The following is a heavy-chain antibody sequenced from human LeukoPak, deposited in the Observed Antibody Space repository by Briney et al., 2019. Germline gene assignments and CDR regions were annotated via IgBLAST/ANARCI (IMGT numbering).Heavy chain of an antibody. CDR3: ARDHHYDSSGPHD. J-gene: IGHJ4*02. CDR2: INHSGST. Sequence: SETLSLTCAVYGGSFSGYYWSWIRQPPGKGLEWIGEINHSGSTNYNPSLKSRVTISVDTSKNQFSLKLSSVTAADTAVYYCARDHHYDSSGPHDWGQGTLVTVSS. D-gene: IGHD3-22*01. CDR1: GGSFSGYY. V-gene: IGHV4-34*01.